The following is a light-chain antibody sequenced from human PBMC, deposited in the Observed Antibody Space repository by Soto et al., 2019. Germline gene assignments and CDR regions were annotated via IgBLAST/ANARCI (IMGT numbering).Light chain of an antibody. CDR3: QRYKTAPWT. Sequence: DIQMTQSPSSLSASVGDRVTITCRASQDISTFLAWYQQRPGKVPKLLIYAASTLQSGVPSRFSGSGSGTDFTLTISSLQPEDIATYYCQRYKTAPWTLGQVTKVEIK. CDR2: AAS. CDR1: QDISTF. V-gene: IGKV1-27*01. J-gene: IGKJ1*01.